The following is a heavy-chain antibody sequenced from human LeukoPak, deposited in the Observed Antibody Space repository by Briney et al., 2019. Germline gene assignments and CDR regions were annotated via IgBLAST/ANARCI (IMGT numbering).Heavy chain of an antibody. CDR3: AKAEMPTATRGNWFDP. J-gene: IGHJ5*02. V-gene: IGHV3-23*01. Sequence: GGSLRLSCAASGITFSSYAMSWVRQAPGKGLEWVSAISGSGGNTYYADSVKGRFTISRDNSKNTLYLQMNSLRAADTAVYYCAKAEMPTATRGNWFDPWGQGILVTVSS. CDR2: ISGSGGNT. D-gene: IGHD1-1*01. CDR1: GITFSSYA.